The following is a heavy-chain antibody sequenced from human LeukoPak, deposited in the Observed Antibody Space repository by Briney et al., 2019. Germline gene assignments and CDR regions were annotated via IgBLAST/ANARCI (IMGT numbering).Heavy chain of an antibody. CDR3: ARVRGYSYGELDY. CDR1: GGSISSGGYY. CDR2: ISYSGST. D-gene: IGHD5-18*01. Sequence: SETLSLTCTVSGGSISSGGYYWSWIRQHPGKGLEWIGHISYSGSTYYNPSLNGRVTISVGTSKSQFSLKLSSVTDADTAVYYCARVRGYSYGELDYWGQGTLVTVSP. V-gene: IGHV4-31*03. J-gene: IGHJ4*02.